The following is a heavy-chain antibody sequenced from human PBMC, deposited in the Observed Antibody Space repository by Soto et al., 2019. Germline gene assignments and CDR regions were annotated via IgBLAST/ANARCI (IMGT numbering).Heavy chain of an antibody. CDR1: GFTFSDYA. CDR2: ISATGATT. D-gene: IGHD2-15*01. CDR3: AKGRKSTEKDIAVMLAAASSIQH. Sequence: VGSVRLSCVASGFTFSDYAMTWVRQAPGKGLEWVSVISATGATTYYADSVRGRFTISRDNSKNTLNLQMNDLRVEDTAVIYCAKGRKSTEKDIAVMLAAASSIQHWGQGTLVTVSS. J-gene: IGHJ1*01. V-gene: IGHV3-23*01.